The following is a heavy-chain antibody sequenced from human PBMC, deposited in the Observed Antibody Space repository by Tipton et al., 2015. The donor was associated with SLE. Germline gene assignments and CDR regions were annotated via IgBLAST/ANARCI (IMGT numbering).Heavy chain of an antibody. CDR3: ASGGTAGSYWYFDL. CDR2: IYYTGST. V-gene: IGHV4-59*08. J-gene: IGHJ2*01. D-gene: IGHD6-13*01. CDR1: GGSISSYY. Sequence: GLVKPSETLSLTCTVSGGSISSYYWSWIRQPPGKGLERNGYIYYTGSTNHNPSLKRRGTISEDTSKNQFSLKLRSVTAADTAVYYCASGGTAGSYWYFDLWGRRTLVTVPS.